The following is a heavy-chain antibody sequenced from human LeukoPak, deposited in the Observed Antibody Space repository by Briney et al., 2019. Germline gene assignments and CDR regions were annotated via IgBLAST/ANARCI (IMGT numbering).Heavy chain of an antibody. CDR3: ARDLGLGPYDSSAILDY. CDR1: GGTFSSYA. D-gene: IGHD3-22*01. J-gene: IGHJ4*02. V-gene: IGHV1-69*13. Sequence: SVKVSCKASGGTFSSYAISWVRQAPGQGLEWVGGIIPIFGTANYAQKFQGRVTITADESTSTAYMELSSLRSEDTAVYYCARDLGLGPYDSSAILDYWGQGTLVTVSS. CDR2: IIPIFGTA.